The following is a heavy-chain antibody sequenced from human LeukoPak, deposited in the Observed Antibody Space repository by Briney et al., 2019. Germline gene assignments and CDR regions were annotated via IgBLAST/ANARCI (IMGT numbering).Heavy chain of an antibody. D-gene: IGHD3-3*01. J-gene: IGHJ5*02. CDR1: GGSFSGYY. V-gene: IGHV4-34*01. Sequence: PSETLSLTCAVYGGSFSGYYWSWIRQPPGKGLEWIGEINHSGSTNYNPSLKSRVTMSVDTSKNQFSLRLSSVTAADTAVYYCARDLTYYDFWNNWFDPWGQGTLVTVSS. CDR2: INHSGST. CDR3: ARDLTYYDFWNNWFDP.